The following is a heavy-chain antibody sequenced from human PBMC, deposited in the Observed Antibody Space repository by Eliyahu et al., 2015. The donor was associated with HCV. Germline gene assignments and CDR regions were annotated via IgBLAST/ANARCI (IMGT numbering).Heavy chain of an antibody. CDR3: ASLNWGFIK. V-gene: IGHV3-21*01. D-gene: IGHD7-27*01. CDR1: GFSFSSYT. CDR2: ISSSSENM. J-gene: IGHJ4*02. Sequence: EVQLVESGGGLVKPGGSLRLSCAVSGFSFSSYTLNWVRQAPGKGLEWVSSISSSSENMFYTDSVKGRFTISRDNAKNSLNLQMNSLRAEDTAVYYCASLNWGFIKWGQGTLVTVSS.